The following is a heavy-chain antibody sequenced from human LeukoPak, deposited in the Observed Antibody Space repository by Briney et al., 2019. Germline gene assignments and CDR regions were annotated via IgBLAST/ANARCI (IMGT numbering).Heavy chain of an antibody. CDR1: GYTFTGYY. CDR3: ARDLSGGSYKLRDYYYMDV. V-gene: IGHV1-2*02. CDR2: INPNSGGT. D-gene: IGHD1-26*01. Sequence: ASVKVSCKASGYTFTGYYMHWVRQAPGQGLEWMGWINPNSGGTNYAQKFQGRVTMTRDTSISTAYMELSRLRSDDTAVYYCARDLSGGSYKLRDYYYMDVGGKGTTVTISS. J-gene: IGHJ6*03.